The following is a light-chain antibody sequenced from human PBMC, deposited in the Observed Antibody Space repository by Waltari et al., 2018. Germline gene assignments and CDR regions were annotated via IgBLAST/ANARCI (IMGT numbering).Light chain of an antibody. J-gene: IGKJ1*01. CDR1: ESISTW. Sequence: DIQPTQSPSTLSASVGDRVTITCRASESISTWLAWYQQRPGQAPNLLIYKASSLQSGVPPRFSGTGSGTEFTLTISSLQPDDFGTYYCQQYNNYPKTFGQGTKVEVK. CDR3: QQYNNYPKT. V-gene: IGKV1-5*03. CDR2: KAS.